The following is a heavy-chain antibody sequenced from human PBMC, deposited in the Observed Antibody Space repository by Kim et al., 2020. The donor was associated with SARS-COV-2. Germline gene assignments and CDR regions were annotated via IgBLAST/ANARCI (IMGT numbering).Heavy chain of an antibody. CDR2: IYYSGST. CDR3: GFLGIQLH. J-gene: IGHJ4*02. V-gene: IGHV4-39*01. CDR1: GGSISSSSYY. D-gene: IGHD5-18*01. Sequence: SETLSLTCTVSGGSISSSSYYWGWIRQPPGKGLEWIGSIYYSGSTYYNPSLKSRVTISVDTSTNQFSLKLSSVTAADTAVYYCGFLGIQLHWGQGTLVTVSS.